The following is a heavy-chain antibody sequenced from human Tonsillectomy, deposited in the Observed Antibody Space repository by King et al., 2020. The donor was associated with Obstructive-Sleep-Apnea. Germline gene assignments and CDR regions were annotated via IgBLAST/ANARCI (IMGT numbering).Heavy chain of an antibody. CDR3: ARTLCNSQSPAIDY. CDR1: GGSISSYY. Sequence: MQLQESGPGLVKPSETLSLTCTVSGGSISSYYWSWIRQPPGKGLEYIGYIYNSGITNHNPSLKSRVTISVDTSKNQFSLKLSSVTAADTAVYYCARTLCNSQSPAIDYWGQGALVTVSS. J-gene: IGHJ4*02. CDR2: IYNSGIT. D-gene: IGHD2/OR15-2a*01. V-gene: IGHV4-59*01.